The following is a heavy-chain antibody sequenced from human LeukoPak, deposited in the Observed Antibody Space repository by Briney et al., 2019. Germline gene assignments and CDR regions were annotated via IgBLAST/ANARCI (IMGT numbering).Heavy chain of an antibody. D-gene: IGHD6-13*01. CDR2: ISGSGGST. CDR3: AKGSSWYGDLCAFDI. CDR1: GFTFSSYG. J-gene: IGHJ3*02. Sequence: PGGSLRLSCAASGFTFSSYGMSWVRQAPGKGLEWVSAISGSGGSTYYADSVKGRFTISRDNSKNTLYLQMNSLRAEDTAVYYCAKGSSWYGDLCAFDIWGQGTMVTVSS. V-gene: IGHV3-23*01.